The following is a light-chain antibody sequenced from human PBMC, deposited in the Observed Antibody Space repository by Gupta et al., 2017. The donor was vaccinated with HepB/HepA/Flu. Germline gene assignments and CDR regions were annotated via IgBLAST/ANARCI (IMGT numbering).Light chain of an antibody. J-gene: IGLJ3*02. V-gene: IGLV2-11*01. Sequence: QSALTQPASVSGSPGQSITISCTGTSSDVGGYNYVSWYQQHPGQAPKVMIYDVNRRPSGVPDRFSGSKSGNTASLTISGLQVEDEDDYHCCSDAGNSWVFGGGTKLTVL. CDR1: SSDVGGYNY. CDR2: DVN. CDR3: CSDAGNSWV.